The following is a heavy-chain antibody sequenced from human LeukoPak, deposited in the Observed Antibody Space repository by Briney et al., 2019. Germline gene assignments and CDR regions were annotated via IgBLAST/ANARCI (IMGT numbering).Heavy chain of an antibody. V-gene: IGHV1-69*04. CDR3: AREGAGPYSSSWYDY. Sequence: GASVKVSCKASGGTFSSYAISWVRQAPGQGLEWMGRIVPILGIANYAQKFQGRVTITADKSTSTAYMELSSLRSEDTAVYYCAREGAGPYSSSWYDYWGQGTLVTVSS. D-gene: IGHD6-13*01. CDR1: GGTFSSYA. J-gene: IGHJ4*02. CDR2: IVPILGIA.